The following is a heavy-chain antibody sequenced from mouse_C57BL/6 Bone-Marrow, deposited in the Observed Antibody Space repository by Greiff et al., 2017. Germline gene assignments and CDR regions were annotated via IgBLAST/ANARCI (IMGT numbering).Heavy chain of an antibody. J-gene: IGHJ2*01. Sequence: EVHLVESGGGLVQPGGSLKLSCAASGFTFSDYYMYWVRQTPEKRLEWVAYISNGGGSTYYPDTVKGRFTISRDNAKNTLYLQMSRLKSEDTAMYYCARRSTLYYFDYWGQGTTLTVSS. CDR2: ISNGGGST. CDR3: ARRSTLYYFDY. CDR1: GFTFSDYY. V-gene: IGHV5-12*01. D-gene: IGHD1-1*01.